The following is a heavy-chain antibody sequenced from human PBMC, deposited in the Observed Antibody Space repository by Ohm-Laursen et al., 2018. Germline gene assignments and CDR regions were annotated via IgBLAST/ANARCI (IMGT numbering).Heavy chain of an antibody. V-gene: IGHV4-31*03. CDR2: ISYSGST. CDR3: ARAAGSSGWYYFDY. CDR1: GGSISSGGYY. D-gene: IGHD6-19*01. Sequence: SQTLSLTCTVSGGSISSGGYYWSWIRQHPGKGLEWIGNISYSGSTYYNPSLKSRVTMSVDTSKNQFSLKLSSVTAADTAVYYCARAAGSSGWYYFDYWGQGTLVTVSS. J-gene: IGHJ4*02.